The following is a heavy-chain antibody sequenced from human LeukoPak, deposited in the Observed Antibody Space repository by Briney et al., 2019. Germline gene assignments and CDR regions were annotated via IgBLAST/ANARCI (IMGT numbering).Heavy chain of an antibody. D-gene: IGHD6-13*01. Sequence: GGSLRLSCAASGFTFSSYWMSWVRQAPGKGLEWVANIKQDGSERYYADSVKGRFTISRDNSKNTLYLQMNSLRAEDTAVYYCAKDLRGDTSTQTGGLDYWGQGTLVTVSS. CDR1: GFTFSSYW. CDR2: IKQDGSER. V-gene: IGHV3-7*01. CDR3: AKDLRGDTSTQTGGLDY. J-gene: IGHJ4*02.